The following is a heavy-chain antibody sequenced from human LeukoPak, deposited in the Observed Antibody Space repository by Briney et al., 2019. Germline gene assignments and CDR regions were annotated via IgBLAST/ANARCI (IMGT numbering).Heavy chain of an antibody. J-gene: IGHJ6*02. CDR2: ISYDGSNK. V-gene: IGHV3-30*18. CDR3: AKVVRDIVLMVYAYYYYGMDV. Sequence: GGSLRLSCAASGFTFSSYGMHWVRQAPGKGLEWVAVISYDGSNKYYADSVKGRFTISRDNSKNTLYLQMNSLRAEDTAVYYCAKVVRDIVLMVYAYYYYGMDVWGQGTTVTVSS. D-gene: IGHD2-8*01. CDR1: GFTFSSYG.